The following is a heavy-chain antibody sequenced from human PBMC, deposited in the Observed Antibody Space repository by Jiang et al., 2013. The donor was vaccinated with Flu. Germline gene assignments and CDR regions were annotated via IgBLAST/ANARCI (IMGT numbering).Heavy chain of an antibody. CDR1: GYTFTSYG. Sequence: SGYTFTSYGINWVRRAPGQGLEWMGWISAYNGNTKYPQNFQGRVTMTTDTSTSTAYMELRSLRSDDTAVYYCASPGTAAGGTGYYYAMDVWGQGTTVTVSS. D-gene: IGHD6-13*01. V-gene: IGHV1-18*01. J-gene: IGHJ6*02. CDR2: ISAYNGNT. CDR3: ASPGTAAGGTGYYYAMDV.